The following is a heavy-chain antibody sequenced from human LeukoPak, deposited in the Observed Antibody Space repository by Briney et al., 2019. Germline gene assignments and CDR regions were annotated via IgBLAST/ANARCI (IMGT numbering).Heavy chain of an antibody. J-gene: IGHJ5*02. CDR1: GGSISSSNW. D-gene: IGHD3-10*01. CDR2: IYHSGST. V-gene: IGHV4-4*02. CDR3: ARDWPPYGSGNNWFDP. Sequence: PSGTLSLTCAVSGGSISSSNWWSWVRQPPGKGLEWIGEIYHSGSTNYNPSLKSRVTISVDKSKNQFSLKLSSVTAADTAVYYCARDWPPYGSGNNWFDPWGQGTLVTVSS.